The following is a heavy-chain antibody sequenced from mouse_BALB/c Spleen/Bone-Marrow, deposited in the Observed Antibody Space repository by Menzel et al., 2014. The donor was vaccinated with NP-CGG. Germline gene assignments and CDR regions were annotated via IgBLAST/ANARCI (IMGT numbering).Heavy chain of an antibody. J-gene: IGHJ4*01. V-gene: IGHV1-82*01. CDR3: ARSDGYRASDY. CDR2: IYPGDGDT. Sequence: VQLQQSGPELVKPGASVKISCKASGYAFSSSWMNWVKQRPGQGLEWIGRIYPGDGDTHYNGKFKGKATLTADKSSSTAYMHLSSLTSVDSAVYFCARSDGYRASDYWGQGTSVTVSS. D-gene: IGHD2-3*01. CDR1: GYAFSSSW.